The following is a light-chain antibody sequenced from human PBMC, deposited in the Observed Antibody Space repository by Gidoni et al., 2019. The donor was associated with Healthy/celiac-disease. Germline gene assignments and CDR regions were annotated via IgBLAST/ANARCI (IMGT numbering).Light chain of an antibody. V-gene: IGKV1-39*01. J-gene: IGKJ3*01. CDR3: QQSYSTPFT. CDR1: QSISIY. CDR2: AAS. Sequence: DIQLPQSPSSLSASVGDRVTITCRASQSISIYLNVHQQTPGKSPKLLIYAASSLQSGVPSMFSGSGSGTDLTLTLSSLQPEYFATYYCQQSYSTPFTFGPGTKVDIK.